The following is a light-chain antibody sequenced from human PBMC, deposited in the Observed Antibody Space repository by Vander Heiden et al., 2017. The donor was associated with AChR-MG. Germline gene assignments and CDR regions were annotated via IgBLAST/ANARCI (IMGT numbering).Light chain of an antibody. Sequence: QSALTQPASVSGSPGQSITISCTGTSSDVGGYNSVSWHQQHPGEAPKVLVFEVRNRPSGITNRFSGSKSGNTASLTISGLQAEDEATYHCSSYRDDSSLVFGGGTTVTVL. CDR1: SSDVGGYNS. J-gene: IGLJ2*01. V-gene: IGLV2-14*01. CDR2: EVR. CDR3: SSYRDDSSLV.